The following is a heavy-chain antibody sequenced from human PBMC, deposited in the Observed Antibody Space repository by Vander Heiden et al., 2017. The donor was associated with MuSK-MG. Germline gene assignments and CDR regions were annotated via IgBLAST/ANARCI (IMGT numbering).Heavy chain of an antibody. CDR2: ISSSGTI. CDR1: GFTFSSYS. D-gene: IGHD2-8*01. J-gene: IGHJ4*02. V-gene: IGHV3-48*03. Sequence: EVQLVESGGGLVQPGGSLRLSCAASGFTFSSYSMNWVRQAPGKGLQWVSYISSSGTIYDADSVKGRFTISRDNAKTSLYLQMNSLRAEDTAIYYCARVYGVAFDFWGQGTLVTVS. CDR3: ARVYGVAFDF.